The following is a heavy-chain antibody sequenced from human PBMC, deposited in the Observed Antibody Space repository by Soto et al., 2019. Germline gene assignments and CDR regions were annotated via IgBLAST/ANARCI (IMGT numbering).Heavy chain of an antibody. CDR3: ARSNGTAMVRKRSWYFDY. Sequence: PGGSLRLSCAASGFTFSNYWMHWVRQAPGKGLVWVSRIDRDGSSTNYADSVKGRFTISRDNSKNTLYLQMNSLRAEDTAVYYCARSNGTAMVRKRSWYFDYWGQGTLVTVSS. CDR2: IDRDGSST. J-gene: IGHJ4*02. D-gene: IGHD5-18*01. CDR1: GFTFSNYW. V-gene: IGHV3-74*01.